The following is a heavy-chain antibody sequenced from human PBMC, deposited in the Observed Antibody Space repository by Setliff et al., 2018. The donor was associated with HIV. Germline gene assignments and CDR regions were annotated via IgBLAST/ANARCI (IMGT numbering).Heavy chain of an antibody. CDR2: FDREDGET. V-gene: IGHV1-24*01. CDR1: GYTLTEFS. J-gene: IGHJ3*02. CDR3: ATVGPTICGAFDI. D-gene: IGHD2-21*01. Sequence: GASVKVSCKVSGYTLTEFSRHWVRQAPGKGLEWMGGFDREDGETIYAQKFQGRVTMTEDTSTDTAYMELSSLRSEDTAVYYCATVGPTICGAFDICGQGTMVTVSS.